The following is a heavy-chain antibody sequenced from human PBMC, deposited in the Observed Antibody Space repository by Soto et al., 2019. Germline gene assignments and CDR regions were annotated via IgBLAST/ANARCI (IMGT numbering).Heavy chain of an antibody. J-gene: IGHJ4*02. D-gene: IGHD6-19*01. Sequence: EVQLVESGGGLVQPGGSLRLSCAASGFTFSSYSMNWVRQAPGKGLEWVSYISSSSSTIYYADSVKGRFTISRDNAKNSLYLQMNSLRDEDTAVYYCARATVAGPYNSFDYWGQGTLVTVSS. CDR1: GFTFSSYS. V-gene: IGHV3-48*02. CDR3: ARATVAGPYNSFDY. CDR2: ISSSSSTI.